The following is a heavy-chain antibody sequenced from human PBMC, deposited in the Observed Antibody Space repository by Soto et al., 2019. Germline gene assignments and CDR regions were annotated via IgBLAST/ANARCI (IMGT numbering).Heavy chain of an antibody. Sequence: EVQLVESGGGLVKPGGSLRLSCAASGFTFSSYSMNWVRQAPGKGLEWVSSISSSSSYIYYADSVKGRFTISRDTAKNSLYLQMNSLRADDTAVYYCARVGGHLVPGFVYWCQGTRVTVSS. CDR1: GFTFSSYS. J-gene: IGHJ4*02. CDR3: ARVGGHLVPGFVY. CDR2: ISSSSSYI. V-gene: IGHV3-21*01. D-gene: IGHD6-6*01.